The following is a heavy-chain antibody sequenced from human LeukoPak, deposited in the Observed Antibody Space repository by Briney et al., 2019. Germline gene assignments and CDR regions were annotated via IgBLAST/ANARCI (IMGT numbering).Heavy chain of an antibody. J-gene: IGHJ2*01. V-gene: IGHV1-18*01. CDR2: ISAYNGNT. CDR3: ARVGLYYDSSGRDWYFDL. D-gene: IGHD3-22*01. CDR1: GYTFTSYG. Sequence: ASVKVSCKASGYTFTSYGISCVRQAPGQGLEWMGWISAYNGNTNYAQKLQGRVTMTTDTSTSTAYMELRSLRSDDTAVYYCARVGLYYDSSGRDWYFDLWGRGTLVTVSS.